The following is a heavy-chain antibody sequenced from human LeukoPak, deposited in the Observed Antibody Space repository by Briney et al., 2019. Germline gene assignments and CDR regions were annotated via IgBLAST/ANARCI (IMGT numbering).Heavy chain of an antibody. CDR3: ARDERTGNSLFDY. V-gene: IGHV1-2*02. CDR1: GYTFTSYG. CDR2: INPNTGGT. Sequence: ASVKVSCKASGYTFTSYGISWVRQAPGQGLEWMGWINPNTGGTNSAQKFQGRVTMTRDTSISTAYMELSSLRSDDTAVYYCARDERTGNSLFDYWGQGTLVTVSS. D-gene: IGHD1-1*01. J-gene: IGHJ4*02.